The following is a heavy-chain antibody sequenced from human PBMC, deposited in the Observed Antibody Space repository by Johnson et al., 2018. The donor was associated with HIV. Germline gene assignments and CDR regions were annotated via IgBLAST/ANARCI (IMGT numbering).Heavy chain of an antibody. CDR1: GFSFSDYY. CDR3: AREGFIPVLLRGGAFDM. Sequence: QMQLVESGGGLVKPGGSLRLSCAASGFSFSDYYMSWIRQTPGKGLEWVSYISSSGTTVYYADSVKGRFSISRDNAKHSLYLQMNSLRAEDTTVYYCAREGFIPVLLRGGAFDMWGQGTMVTVSS. J-gene: IGHJ3*02. CDR2: ISSSGTTV. V-gene: IGHV3-11*04. D-gene: IGHD3-10*01.